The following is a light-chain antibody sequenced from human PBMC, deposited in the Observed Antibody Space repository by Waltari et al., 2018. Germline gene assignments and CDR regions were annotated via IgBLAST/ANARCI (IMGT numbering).Light chain of an antibody. CDR3: SSYTTSRTYV. J-gene: IGLJ1*01. CDR1: NSDVGSYNF. CDR2: EVT. V-gene: IGLV2-14*01. Sequence: QSALTQPASVSGSPGQSITISCTGTNSDVGSYNFVSWYQQHPGEAPKLMIFEVTNRPSGVSNRLSGSKSGNTASLIISGLQGEDEADYYCSSYTTSRTYVFGTGTKVTVL.